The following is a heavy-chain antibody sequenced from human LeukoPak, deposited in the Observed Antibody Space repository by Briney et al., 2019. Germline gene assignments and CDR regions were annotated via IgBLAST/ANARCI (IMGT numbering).Heavy chain of an antibody. D-gene: IGHD4-17*01. CDR1: GYPFDNFG. CDR2: ISAYNGNT. CDR3: ARDRVGGDLTGVSLY. J-gene: IGHJ4*01. Sequence: GASGKVSCKASGYPFDNFGLTWVRQAPGQGLEWMGWISAYNGNTHYAQKFRGRLTLTTETSTSTAYLELRSLKSDDTAVYYCARDRVGGDLTGVSLYWGQGTLVTVSS. V-gene: IGHV1-18*01.